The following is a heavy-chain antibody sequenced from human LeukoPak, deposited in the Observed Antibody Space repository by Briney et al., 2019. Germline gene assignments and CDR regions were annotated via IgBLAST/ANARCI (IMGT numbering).Heavy chain of an antibody. CDR2: ISSSGSTI. CDR3: ARGELNYYYYGMDV. Sequence: GGSLRLSCAASGFTFSDYYMSWIRQAPGKGLEWVSYISSSGSTIYYADSVKGRFTISRDNAKNSLYLQMNRLRAEDTAVYYCARGELNYYYYGMDVWGQGTTVTVSS. D-gene: IGHD1-26*01. CDR1: GFTFSDYY. J-gene: IGHJ6*02. V-gene: IGHV3-11*01.